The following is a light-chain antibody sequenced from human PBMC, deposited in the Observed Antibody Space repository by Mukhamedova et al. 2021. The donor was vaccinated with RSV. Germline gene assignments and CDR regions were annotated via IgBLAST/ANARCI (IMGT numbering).Light chain of an antibody. Sequence: GSQGISSWLAWYQQKPGQAPRLLIYGASTRATGIPARFSGSGSGTEFTLTISSMQSEDFAVYYCQQYNNWPPWTFGQGTKVEIK. CDR3: QQYNNWPPWT. CDR2: GAS. J-gene: IGKJ1*01. V-gene: IGKV3-15*01. CDR1: QGISSW.